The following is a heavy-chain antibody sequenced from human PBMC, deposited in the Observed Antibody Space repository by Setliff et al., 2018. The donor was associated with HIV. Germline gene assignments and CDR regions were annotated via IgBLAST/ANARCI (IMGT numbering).Heavy chain of an antibody. J-gene: IGHJ3*02. CDR1: GGSISSGSYY. CDR3: AREDYYDQKGAFDI. CDR2: IYSSGST. V-gene: IGHV4-61*10. Sequence: SETLSLTCTVSGGSISSGSYYWSWIRQPAGKGLEWIGRIYSSGSTNYNPSLKSRVTISVDTSKNQFSLKLNSVTAADTAVYYCAREDYYDQKGAFDIWGQGTMVTVSS. D-gene: IGHD3-22*01.